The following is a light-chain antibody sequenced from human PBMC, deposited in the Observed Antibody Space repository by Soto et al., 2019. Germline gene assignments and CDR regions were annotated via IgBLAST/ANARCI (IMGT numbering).Light chain of an antibody. Sequence: EIVLTQSPGTLSLSPGERATLSCRASQSVSSSYLAWYQQKPGQAPRLLIYGASSSATGIPDRFSGSGSGTDFTLTISRLEPEDFAVYDCQQYGSSPSLTFGGGTKVEIK. CDR3: QQYGSSPSLT. V-gene: IGKV3-20*01. CDR2: GAS. CDR1: QSVSSSY. J-gene: IGKJ4*01.